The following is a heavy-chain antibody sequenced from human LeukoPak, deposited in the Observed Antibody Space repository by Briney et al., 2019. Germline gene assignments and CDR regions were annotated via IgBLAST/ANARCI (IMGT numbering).Heavy chain of an antibody. CDR1: GFSFSNFW. CDR2: INPDGTAA. V-gene: IGHV3-74*01. D-gene: IGHD1-1*01. Sequence: GGSLRLSCAASGFSFSNFWMHWVRQAPGMGLVWVSQINPDGTAALYADSVKGRFTISRDNAKNTLYLQMNTLRADDTAVYYCAKGSNFAFDNWGQGNLVTVSS. CDR3: AKGSNFAFDN. J-gene: IGHJ4*02.